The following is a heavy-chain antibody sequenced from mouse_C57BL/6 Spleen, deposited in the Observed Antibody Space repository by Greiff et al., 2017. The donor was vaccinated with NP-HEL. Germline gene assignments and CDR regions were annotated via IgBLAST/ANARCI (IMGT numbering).Heavy chain of an antibody. D-gene: IGHD1-1*01. CDR3: ERYPGYYGSSSEWYFDV. J-gene: IGHJ1*03. CDR1: GYSITSDY. V-gene: IGHV3-8*01. CDR2: ISSSGST. Sequence: EVQLQESGPGLAKPSQTLSLTCSVTGYSITSDYWNWIRKFPGNKLEYMGYISSSGSTYYNPSLNSRISITRDTSTNQYYQQLNTVTTEDTATYYCERYPGYYGSSSEWYFDVWGTGTTVTVSS.